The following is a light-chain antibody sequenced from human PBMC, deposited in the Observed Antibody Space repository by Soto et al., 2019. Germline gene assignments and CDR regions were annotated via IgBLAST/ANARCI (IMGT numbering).Light chain of an antibody. CDR3: LLSYTGAHV. Sequence: HGVVTQEASRTMFAGGGVTLTCSSSTGAVTSGHYPYWFQQKPGQAPRTLIYDTSDKHSWTPARFSGSLLGGKAALTLSGAQPEDEAEYYCLLSYTGAHVFGTGTKVTVL. J-gene: IGLJ1*01. V-gene: IGLV7-46*01. CDR1: TGAVTSGHY. CDR2: DTS.